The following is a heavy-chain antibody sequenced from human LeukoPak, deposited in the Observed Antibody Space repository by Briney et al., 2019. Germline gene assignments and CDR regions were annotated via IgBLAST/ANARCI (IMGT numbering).Heavy chain of an antibody. V-gene: IGHV4-39*01. Sequence: PSETLSLTCTVSGASITSSGYYWGWIRQPPGKGLEWIGTIYYSGSTYYNPSLKSRVTISVDTSKNQFSLKLSSVTAADTAVYYCAINYGSGSYYDYWGQGTLVTVSS. CDR3: AINYGSGSYYDY. CDR2: IYYSGST. CDR1: GASITSSGYY. J-gene: IGHJ4*02. D-gene: IGHD3-10*01.